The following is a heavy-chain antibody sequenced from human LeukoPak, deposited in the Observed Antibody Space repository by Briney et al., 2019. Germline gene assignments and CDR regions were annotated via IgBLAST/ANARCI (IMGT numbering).Heavy chain of an antibody. CDR3: ARYSSSWYYFDY. J-gene: IGHJ4*02. Sequence: PSETLSLTCTVSGGSISSYYWNWIRQPPGKGLEWIGYIYYSGSTNYNPSLKSRVTISLDTSKNQFSLNLTSVTAADTAVYYCARYSSSWYYFDYWGQGTLVTVSS. V-gene: IGHV4-59*01. CDR2: IYYSGST. CDR1: GGSISSYY. D-gene: IGHD6-13*01.